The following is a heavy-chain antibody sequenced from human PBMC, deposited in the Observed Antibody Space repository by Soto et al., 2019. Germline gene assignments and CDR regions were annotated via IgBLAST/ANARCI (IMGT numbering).Heavy chain of an antibody. V-gene: IGHV4-34*01. CDR2: INHRGSS. J-gene: IGHJ6*02. D-gene: IGHD6-6*01. Sequence: SETLSLTCAVSGGSLSGYYWSWIRQSPGKGLEWIGEINHRGSSDYNPLLKSRVTISVDASNNECSLELSSVTAADTAVYYCARYDNRSSLYGVDVGGQGTTVTSP. CDR1: GGSLSGYY. CDR3: ARYDNRSSLYGVDV.